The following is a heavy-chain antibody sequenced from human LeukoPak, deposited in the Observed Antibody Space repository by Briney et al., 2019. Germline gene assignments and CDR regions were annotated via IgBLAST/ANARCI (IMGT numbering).Heavy chain of an antibody. V-gene: IGHV3-30*03. Sequence: GMSLRLSCAASGLTFSSYSMHWVCQAPDRGLEGVAVISYDGSTEYYADSVKGRFTISRDNSKNTLYLQMNSLRAEDTAVYNCATKHTSGWYYLHYWGQGTLVTVSS. CDR1: GLTFSSYS. CDR3: ATKHTSGWYYLHY. J-gene: IGHJ4*02. CDR2: ISYDGSTE. D-gene: IGHD6-19*01.